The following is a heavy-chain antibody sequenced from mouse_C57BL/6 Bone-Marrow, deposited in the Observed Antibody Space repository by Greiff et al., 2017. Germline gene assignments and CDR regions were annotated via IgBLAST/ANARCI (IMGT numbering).Heavy chain of an antibody. J-gene: IGHJ2*01. CDR2: FHPYNDDT. CDR1: GYTFTTYP. Sequence: QVQLQQSGAELVKPGASVKMSCKASGYTFTTYPIEWMKQNHGKSLEWIGNFHPYNDDTKYNQKFKGKATLTVDTSSSTAYMQLSSLTSEDSAVYYCARCLYYGSSLTYWGQGTTLTVSS. CDR3: ARCLYYGSSLTY. D-gene: IGHD1-1*01. V-gene: IGHV1-47*01.